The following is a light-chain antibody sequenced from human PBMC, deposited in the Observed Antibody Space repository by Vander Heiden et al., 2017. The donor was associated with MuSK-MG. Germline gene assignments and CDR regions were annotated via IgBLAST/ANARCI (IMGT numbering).Light chain of an antibody. V-gene: IGLV2-23*02. CDR3: CSYAGRSIYV. CDR1: SSDVGNYKF. J-gene: IGLJ1*01. CDR2: EVF. Sequence: QSALTQAASVSGSPGQSITISCTGTSSDVGNYKFVSWYQQHPGKAPKVIIYEVFKRPSGVSNRFSGSKSGNTASLTISGLQPDDEADYYCCSYAGRSIYVFGTGTKVTVV.